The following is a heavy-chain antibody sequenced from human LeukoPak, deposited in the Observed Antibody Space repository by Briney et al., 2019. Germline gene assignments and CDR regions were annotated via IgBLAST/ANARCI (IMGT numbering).Heavy chain of an antibody. CDR2: IRYDGSNK. Sequence: GGSLRLSCAASGFTFSSYGMHWVRQAPGKGLEWVAFIRYDGSNKYYADPVKGRFTISRDNSKNTLYLQMNGLRAEDTAVYYCAKTPYSLDYFDYWGQGTLVTVSS. CDR1: GFTFSSYG. D-gene: IGHD6-13*01. CDR3: AKTPYSLDYFDY. J-gene: IGHJ4*02. V-gene: IGHV3-30*02.